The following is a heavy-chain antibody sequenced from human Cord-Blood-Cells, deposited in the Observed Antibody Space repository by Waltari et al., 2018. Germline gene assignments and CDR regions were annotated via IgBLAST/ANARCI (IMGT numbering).Heavy chain of an antibody. CDR1: GGSFSGYS. J-gene: IGHJ2*01. CDR2: INHSGST. V-gene: IGHV4-34*01. Sequence: QVQLQQWGAGLLKPSETLSLTCAVYGGSFSGYSWSWIRQPPGKGLEWIGEINHSGSTNYNPSLKSRVTISVDTSKNQFSLKLSSVTAADTAVYYCARNEGARQSNWYFDLWGRGTLVTVSS. CDR3: ARNEGARQSNWYFDL. D-gene: IGHD6-6*01.